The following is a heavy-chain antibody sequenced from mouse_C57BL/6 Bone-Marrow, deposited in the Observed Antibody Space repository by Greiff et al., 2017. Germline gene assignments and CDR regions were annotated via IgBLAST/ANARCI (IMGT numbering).Heavy chain of an antibody. CDR2: INPSSGYT. Sequence: QVQLQQSGAELARPGASVKLSCKASGYTFTSYTMHWVKQRPGQGLEWIGYINPSSGYTKYNQKFKGKATMTADTSSSTAYMQLSSLTSEDTAVYYCARGINWEFAYWGPGTLVTVSA. CDR1: GYTFTSYT. D-gene: IGHD4-1*01. V-gene: IGHV1-4*01. J-gene: IGHJ3*01. CDR3: ARGINWEFAY.